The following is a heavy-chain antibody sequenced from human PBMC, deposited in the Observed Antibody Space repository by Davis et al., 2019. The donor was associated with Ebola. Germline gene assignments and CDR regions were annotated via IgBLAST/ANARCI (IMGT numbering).Heavy chain of an antibody. CDR2: IRGNGEKT. J-gene: IGHJ6*02. CDR1: GESFSDYF. D-gene: IGHD5-12*01. V-gene: IGHV3-23*01. Sequence: LSLTCAVYGESFSDYFWSWVRQAPGKGLEWVSFIRGNGEKTYYADSVKGRFTISRDNSRNNLYLEMNILRAEDTAVYYCVKVGVATITGWYGMDAWGRGTTVTVSS. CDR3: VKVGVATITGWYGMDA.